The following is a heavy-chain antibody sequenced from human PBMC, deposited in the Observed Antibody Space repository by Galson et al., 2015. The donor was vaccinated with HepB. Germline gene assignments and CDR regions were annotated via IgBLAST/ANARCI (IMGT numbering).Heavy chain of an antibody. CDR2: TYYRSKWYN. Sequence: CAISGDSVSSNSAAWNWIRQSPSRGLEWLGRTYYRSKWYNDYAVSVKSRITINPDTSKNQFSLQLNSVTPEDTAVYYCAREVMTTFGGVIVTHYFDYWGQGTLVTVSS. CDR1: GDSVSSNSAA. D-gene: IGHD3-16*02. J-gene: IGHJ4*02. CDR3: AREVMTTFGGVIVTHYFDY. V-gene: IGHV6-1*01.